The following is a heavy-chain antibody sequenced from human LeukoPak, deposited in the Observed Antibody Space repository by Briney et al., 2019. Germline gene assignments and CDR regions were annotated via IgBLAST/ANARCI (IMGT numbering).Heavy chain of an antibody. Sequence: VKVSCKASGGTFSSYAISWVRQAPGQGLEWMGGIILIFGTANYAQKFQGRVTITADESTSTAYMELSSLRSEDTAVYYCAREDSSGWYGVDYWGQGTLVTVSS. J-gene: IGHJ4*02. CDR2: IILIFGTA. D-gene: IGHD6-19*01. V-gene: IGHV1-69*13. CDR3: AREDSSGWYGVDY. CDR1: GGTFSSYA.